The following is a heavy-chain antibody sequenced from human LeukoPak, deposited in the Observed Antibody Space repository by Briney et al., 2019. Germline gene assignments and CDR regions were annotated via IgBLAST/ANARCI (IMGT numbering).Heavy chain of an antibody. CDR2: INSSSNYI. CDR1: GFTFSIYS. J-gene: IGHJ4*02. V-gene: IGHV3-21*01. CDR3: ARDRGYFDN. Sequence: GGSLRLSCAASGFTFSIYSMNWVRQAPGEGLERLSSINSSSNYIYYADSVKGRFTISRDNVQNSLYLQMNSLRAEDTAMYYCARDRGYFDNWGQGTLVTVSS.